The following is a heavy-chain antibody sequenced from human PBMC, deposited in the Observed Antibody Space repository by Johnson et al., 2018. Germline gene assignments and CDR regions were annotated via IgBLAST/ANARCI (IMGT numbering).Heavy chain of an antibody. CDR3: VRNLGYCTNGVCFDF. J-gene: IGHJ4*02. D-gene: IGHD2-8*01. CDR2: ISSSGDT. V-gene: IGHV3-74*01. Sequence: AQLQESGGGLVQPGGSMRLSCGASGFTFTSSWMHWVRQRPGKGLMWVTRISSSGDTRSADIVEARFTNSRENAKNTLYRRMSRLRAEDTAVYYCVRNLGYCTNGVCFDFWGQGTLVTVSS. CDR1: GFTFTSSW.